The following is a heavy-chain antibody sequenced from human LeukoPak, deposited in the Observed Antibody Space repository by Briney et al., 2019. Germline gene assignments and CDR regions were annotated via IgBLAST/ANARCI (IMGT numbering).Heavy chain of an antibody. CDR1: GYTFTGYY. Sequence: ASVKVSCKASGYTFTGYYMHWVRQAPGQGLEWMGWINPNSGGTNHAQKFQGRVTMTRDTSISTAYMELSRLRSDDTAVYYCAKGDSSSVPQKGPDYRGQGTLVTVSS. D-gene: IGHD6-13*01. V-gene: IGHV1-2*02. CDR2: INPNSGGT. J-gene: IGHJ4*02. CDR3: AKGDSSSVPQKGPDY.